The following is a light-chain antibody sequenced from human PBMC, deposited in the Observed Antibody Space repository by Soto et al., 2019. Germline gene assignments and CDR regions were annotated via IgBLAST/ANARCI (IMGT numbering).Light chain of an antibody. CDR1: QSVSSN. CDR3: QQRSNWPPIT. Sequence: EIVLTQSPATLSVSLGERATLSCRASQSVSSNLAWYQQKPGQAPRLLIYGASTRATGIPARFSGSGSGTDFTLTISSLEPEDFAVYYCQQRSNWPPITFGQGTRLEIK. CDR2: GAS. V-gene: IGKV3-11*01. J-gene: IGKJ5*01.